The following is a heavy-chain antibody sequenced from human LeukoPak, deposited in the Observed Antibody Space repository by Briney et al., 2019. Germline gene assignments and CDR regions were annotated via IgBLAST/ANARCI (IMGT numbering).Heavy chain of an antibody. CDR3: ARAEPVVVPAAINWFDP. V-gene: IGHV4-38-2*01. CDR1: GGSFSGYY. Sequence: SETLSLTCAVYGGSFSGYYWGWIRQPPGKGLEWIGSIYHSGSTYYNPSLKSRVTISVDTSKNQFSLKLSSVTAADTAVYYCARAEPVVVPAAINWFDPWGQGTLVTVSS. CDR2: IYHSGST. J-gene: IGHJ5*02. D-gene: IGHD2-2*01.